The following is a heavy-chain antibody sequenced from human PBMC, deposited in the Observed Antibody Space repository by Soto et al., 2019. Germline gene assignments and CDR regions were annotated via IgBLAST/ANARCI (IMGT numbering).Heavy chain of an antibody. CDR1: AHMFHIYQ. CDR3: ARHDSKDDFDL. V-gene: IGHV5-51*01. CDR2: TDRAVSRM. J-gene: IGHJ4*02. D-gene: IGHD2-21*02. Sequence: PGDSLKISCEASAHMFHIYQISLVPQMLGQGLEWVSKTDRAVSRMRARSSSRSRITISVHKAINSAYLSWGRLKTSDTDTYYFARHDSKDDFDLWGQGTQVTVS.